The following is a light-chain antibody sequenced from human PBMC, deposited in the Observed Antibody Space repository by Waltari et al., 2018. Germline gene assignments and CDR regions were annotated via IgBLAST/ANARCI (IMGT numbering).Light chain of an antibody. J-gene: IGKJ5*01. Sequence: EIVLTQSPATLALSPGERATLSCRASQSVSNYLAWYQQKSGQAPRLLMYDASIRATGIPARFIGSGSATDFTLTISSLEPEDSAVYYCQQRSGWPPVLIFGQGTRLEIK. V-gene: IGKV3-11*01. CDR3: QQRSGWPPVLI. CDR2: DAS. CDR1: QSVSNY.